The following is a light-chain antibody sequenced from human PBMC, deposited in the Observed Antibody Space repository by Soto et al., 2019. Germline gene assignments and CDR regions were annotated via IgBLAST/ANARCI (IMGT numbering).Light chain of an antibody. CDR2: WAS. CDR1: QSVLNSPTNKNY. V-gene: IGKV4-1*01. Sequence: DIVMTQSPDSLSVSLGERATINCKSGQSVLNSPTNKNYLAWYQQKPGQPPKLLIYWASTRDSGVPDRFSGSGSGTDFTLTISSLQAEDVAVYYCHQYYSSPWTFGHGTRVDIK. J-gene: IGKJ1*01. CDR3: HQYYSSPWT.